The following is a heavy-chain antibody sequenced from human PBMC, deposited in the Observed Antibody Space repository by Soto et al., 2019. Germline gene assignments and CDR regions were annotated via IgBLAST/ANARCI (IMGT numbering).Heavy chain of an antibody. J-gene: IGHJ6*02. Sequence: EVQLVESGGGLVQPGGSLRLSCAASGFTFSSYCMHWVRQAPGNGLVWLSRINSDGSSATYADSVKGRFTISRDKAKSTLYLQMNSLRAEDTAMYYCAIAPRYGMDVWGQGITVTVSS. V-gene: IGHV3-74*01. CDR3: AIAPRYGMDV. CDR1: GFTFSSYC. CDR2: INSDGSSA.